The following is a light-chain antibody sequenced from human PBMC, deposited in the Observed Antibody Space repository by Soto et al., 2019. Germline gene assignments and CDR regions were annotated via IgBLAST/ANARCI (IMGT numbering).Light chain of an antibody. V-gene: IGKV4-1*01. CDR2: WAT. CDR3: QQYDNYPLP. J-gene: IGKJ4*01. Sequence: DRVLSQSADSLGLCLCESSTITCESSQSAFSNSKNRNHLSWYQQKPGQPPKLLIYWATTRESGVPDRFSGSGSGTEFTLTISNLQPDDFATYYCQQYDNYPLPFGGVTKVAIK. CDR1: QSAFSNSKNRNH.